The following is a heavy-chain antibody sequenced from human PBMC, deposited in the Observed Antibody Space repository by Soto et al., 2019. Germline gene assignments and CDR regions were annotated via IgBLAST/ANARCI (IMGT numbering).Heavy chain of an antibody. CDR1: GGSISSSSYY. D-gene: IGHD1-26*01. CDR2: IYYSGST. CDR3: ARHHMGGTTRFDP. Sequence: PSETLSLTCTVSGGSISSSSYYWGWIRQPPGKGLEWIGSIYYSGSTYYNPSLKSRVTISVDTSKNQFSLKLSSVTAADTAVYYCARHHMGGTTRFDPWGQGTLVTVSS. J-gene: IGHJ5*02. V-gene: IGHV4-39*01.